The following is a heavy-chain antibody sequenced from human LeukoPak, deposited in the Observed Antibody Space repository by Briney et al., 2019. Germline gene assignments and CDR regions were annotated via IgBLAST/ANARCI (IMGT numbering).Heavy chain of an antibody. Sequence: QPGGSLRLSCAASGLTFSNYWMSWVRQAPGKGLEWVANIKEDGNEKYYVDSVKGRFTISRDNAKKSLYLQMNSLRAEDTAVYYCARDRNRFYYWGQGTPVTVSS. CDR1: GLTFSNYW. V-gene: IGHV3-7*01. D-gene: IGHD1-14*01. J-gene: IGHJ4*02. CDR3: ARDRNRFYY. CDR2: IKEDGNEK.